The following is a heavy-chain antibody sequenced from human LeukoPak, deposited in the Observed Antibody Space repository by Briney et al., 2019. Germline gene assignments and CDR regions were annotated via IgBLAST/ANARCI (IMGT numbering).Heavy chain of an antibody. CDR1: GYTFTGYY. Sequence: ASVKVSCKASGYTFTGYYMHWVRQAPGQGLEWMGWINPNSGGTNYAQKFQGRVTMTRDTSISTAYMELSRLRSDDTAVYYCAILMITSAGDLGNAFDILGQGTMVTVSS. J-gene: IGHJ3*02. V-gene: IGHV1-2*02. D-gene: IGHD3-16*01. CDR2: INPNSGGT. CDR3: AILMITSAGDLGNAFDI.